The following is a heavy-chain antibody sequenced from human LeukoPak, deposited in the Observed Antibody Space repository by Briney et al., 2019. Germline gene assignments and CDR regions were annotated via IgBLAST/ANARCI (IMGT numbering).Heavy chain of an antibody. Sequence: GGSLRLSCAVSGLNVINNYMSWVRQAPGKGLEWVSVMYSGSSTYYADSVKGRLTMSRDTSKNTLYLQMNILRAEDTAIYYCARDRSGTTGTTWGYYGMDVWGQGTTVTVSS. J-gene: IGHJ6*02. CDR2: MYSGSST. CDR3: ARDRSGTTGTTWGYYGMDV. D-gene: IGHD1-1*01. CDR1: GLNVINNY. V-gene: IGHV3-66*01.